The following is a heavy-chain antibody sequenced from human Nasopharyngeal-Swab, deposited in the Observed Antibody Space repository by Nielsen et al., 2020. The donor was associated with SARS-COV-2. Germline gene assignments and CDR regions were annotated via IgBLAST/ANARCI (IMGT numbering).Heavy chain of an antibody. CDR3: VRQEYSGYDHHYFDY. CDR1: GYSFTSYW. J-gene: IGHJ4*02. D-gene: IGHD5-12*01. Sequence: GESLKISCKGSGYSFTSYWIGWVRQMPGKGLEWMGIIYPGDSDTRYSPSFQGQVTISADKSISTAYLQWSSLKASDTAMYYCVRQEYSGYDHHYFDYWGQGTLVTVSS. V-gene: IGHV5-51*01. CDR2: IYPGDSDT.